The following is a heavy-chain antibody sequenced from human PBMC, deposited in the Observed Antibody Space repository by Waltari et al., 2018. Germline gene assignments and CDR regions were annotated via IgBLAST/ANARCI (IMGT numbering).Heavy chain of an antibody. V-gene: IGHV4-59*01. D-gene: IGHD1-7*01. CDR2: VQSSGST. J-gene: IGHJ3*02. CDR3: ARALWRVGTRGDFFDI. Sequence: QVQLRESGPGLVKSSETLSLTCSVSGDSLGTNYWSWIRQSPGKGLEWIGYVQSSGSTDDNPSVRGRVTRSADASKNQFSLTLKSLTAADTATYFCARALWRVGTRGDFFDIWGRGTTVTVS. CDR1: GDSLGTNY.